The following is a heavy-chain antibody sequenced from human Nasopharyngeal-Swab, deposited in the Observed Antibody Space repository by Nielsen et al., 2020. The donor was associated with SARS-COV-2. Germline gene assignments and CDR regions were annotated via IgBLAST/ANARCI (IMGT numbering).Heavy chain of an antibody. CDR2: ISGTGDNT. J-gene: IGHJ5*02. CDR1: GFTFSSYW. V-gene: IGHV3-23*01. D-gene: IGHD2-15*01. CDR3: AKDSGAGFCNDGSCFPTNH. Sequence: GESLKISCAASGFTFSSYWMSWVRQAPGKGLEWVSGISGTGDNTYYADSVKGRFTISSDSSKNTLYLQMNSLRAEDTAVYYCAKDSGAGFCNDGSCFPTNHWGQGTLVTVSS.